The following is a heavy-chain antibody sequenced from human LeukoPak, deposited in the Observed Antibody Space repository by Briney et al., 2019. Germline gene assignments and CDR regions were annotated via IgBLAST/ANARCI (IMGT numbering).Heavy chain of an antibody. Sequence: PGGSLRLSCTASGFTFSGYWMHWVRQAPGKGLVWVSRINGDGSTTDYADSVKGRFTVSRDIAKNTLYLQMNSLRAEDTAVYYCARDLGSCTSTDCLNIWLDPWGQGTLVTVSS. CDR2: INGDGSTT. V-gene: IGHV3-74*01. CDR3: ARDLGSCTSTDCLNIWLDP. D-gene: IGHD2-2*01. J-gene: IGHJ5*02. CDR1: GFTFSGYW.